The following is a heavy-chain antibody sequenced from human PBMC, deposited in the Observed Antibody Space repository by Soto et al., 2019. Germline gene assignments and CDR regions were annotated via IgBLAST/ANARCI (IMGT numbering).Heavy chain of an antibody. Sequence: GGSLRLSCAASGFTFSSYGMHWVRQAPGKGLEWVAVIWYDGSNKYYADSVKGRFTISRDNSKNTLYLQMNSLRAEDTAVYYCARDPTSFTRSSPGAFDIWGQGTMVTVSS. CDR3: ARDPTSFTRSSPGAFDI. V-gene: IGHV3-33*08. D-gene: IGHD6-6*01. CDR1: GFTFSSYG. CDR2: IWYDGSNK. J-gene: IGHJ3*02.